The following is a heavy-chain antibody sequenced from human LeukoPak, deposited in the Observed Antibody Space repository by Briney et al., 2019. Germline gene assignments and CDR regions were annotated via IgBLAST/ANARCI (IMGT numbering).Heavy chain of an antibody. Sequence: SETLSLTCTVSGGSISSSSYYWGWIRQPPGKGLEWIGSIYYSGSTYYNPSLKSRVTISVDTSKNQFSLKLSSVTAADTAVYYCARVGRRYCSGGSCYDYWGQGTLVTVSS. D-gene: IGHD2-15*01. V-gene: IGHV4-39*07. CDR2: IYYSGST. J-gene: IGHJ4*02. CDR1: GGSISSSSYY. CDR3: ARVGRRYCSGGSCYDY.